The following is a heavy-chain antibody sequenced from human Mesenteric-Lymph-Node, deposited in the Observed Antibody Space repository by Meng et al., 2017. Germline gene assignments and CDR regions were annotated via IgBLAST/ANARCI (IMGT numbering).Heavy chain of an antibody. D-gene: IGHD5-18*01. V-gene: IGHV3-21*01. CDR1: GFTFSSYA. J-gene: IGHJ4*02. CDR3: ARGPIQLWPIDY. CDR2: ISSSSSYI. Sequence: GGSLRLSCAASGFTFSSYAMHWVRQAPGKGLEWVSSISSSSSYIYYADSVKGRFTISRDNAKNSLYLQMNSLRAEDTAVYYCARGPIQLWPIDYWGQGTLVTVSS.